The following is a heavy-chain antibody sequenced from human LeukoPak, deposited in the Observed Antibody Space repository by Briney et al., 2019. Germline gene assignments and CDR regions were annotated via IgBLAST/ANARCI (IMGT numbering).Heavy chain of an antibody. CDR2: IYNSGST. J-gene: IGHJ2*01. V-gene: IGHV4-59*07. Sequence: SDTLSLTCTVSGRSISNYYWRWIRQPPGKGLEWIGYIYNSGSTNYNPSLKSRVTISVDTSKNQFSLKLSSVTAADTAVFYCARGVWHFDLWGRGTLVTVSS. CDR1: GRSISNYY. CDR3: ARGVWHFDL. D-gene: IGHD2-8*01.